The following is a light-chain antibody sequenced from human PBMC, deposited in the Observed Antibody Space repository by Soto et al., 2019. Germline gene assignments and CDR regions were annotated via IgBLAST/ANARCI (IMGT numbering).Light chain of an antibody. Sequence: QSVLTQSPSSSGTPGQRVTISCSGSSSNIGSNTVNWYQQLSGTAPKLLIYSNDQRPSGVPDRFSGSKSGTSASLAISGLQSEDEAYYYCAAWDDTLNGYVFGAGTKVTVL. V-gene: IGLV1-44*01. CDR3: AAWDDTLNGYV. J-gene: IGLJ1*01. CDR2: SND. CDR1: SSNIGSNT.